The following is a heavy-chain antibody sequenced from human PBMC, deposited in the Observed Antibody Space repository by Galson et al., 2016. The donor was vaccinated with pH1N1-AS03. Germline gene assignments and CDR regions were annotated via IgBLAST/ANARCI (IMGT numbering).Heavy chain of an antibody. CDR3: ARYSSSADYFDY. J-gene: IGHJ4*02. D-gene: IGHD3-22*01. CDR1: GGTLNNYA. Sequence: SVKVSCKASGGTLNNYAVNWVRQAPGQGLEWMGGISPIFGSANHAQKFQGRVTITRDTSASTAYMELSSLRYDDTAVYYCARYSSSADYFDYWGQGTLVTVSS. CDR2: ISPIFGSA. V-gene: IGHV1-69*05.